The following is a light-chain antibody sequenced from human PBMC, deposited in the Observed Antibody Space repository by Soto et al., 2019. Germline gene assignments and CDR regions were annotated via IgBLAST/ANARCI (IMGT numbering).Light chain of an antibody. Sequence: HSALTQPASVSGSPGQSITISCTGTSSDVGGYNYVSWYQHYPGKAPKLMIYEVTNRPSGVSNRFSGSKSGNAAALTISGLQADDEADYYCSSYTGSGTLVFGGGTKVTVL. CDR1: SSDVGGYNY. V-gene: IGLV2-14*01. J-gene: IGLJ3*02. CDR2: EVT. CDR3: SSYTGSGTLV.